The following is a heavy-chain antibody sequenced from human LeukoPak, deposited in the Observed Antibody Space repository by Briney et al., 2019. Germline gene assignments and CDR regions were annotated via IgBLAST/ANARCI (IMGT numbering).Heavy chain of an antibody. CDR2: ISGSGGST. CDR3: AKDYGSSYYFDY. J-gene: IGHJ4*02. D-gene: IGHD3-10*01. V-gene: IGHV3-23*01. Sequence: GGSLRLSCAASGFTFSSYAMSWVRQAPGKGLEWVSAISGSGGSTYYADSVKGRFTISRDNAKNSLYLQMNSLRAEDTALYYCAKDYGSSYYFDYWGQGTLVTVSS. CDR1: GFTFSSYA.